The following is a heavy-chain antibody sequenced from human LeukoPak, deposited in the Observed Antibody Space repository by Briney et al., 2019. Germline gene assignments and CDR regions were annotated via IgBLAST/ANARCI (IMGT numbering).Heavy chain of an antibody. J-gene: IGHJ4*02. CDR1: GMIFSCCW. CDR3: ATLKDAVTIFDN. V-gene: IGHV3-7*01. D-gene: IGHD4-17*01. CDR2: INQDGSDK. Sequence: GGSLRLSCAGSGMIFSCCWMSWVRQAPGKGLEWVASINQDGSDKRHADSVKGRFTISRGNAKSSVYPQMNSLRAEDTAVYYCATLKDAVTIFDNWGQGTLVTVSS.